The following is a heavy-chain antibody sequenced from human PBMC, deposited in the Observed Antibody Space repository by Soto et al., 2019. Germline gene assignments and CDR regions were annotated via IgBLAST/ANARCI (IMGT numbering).Heavy chain of an antibody. CDR1: GCSISSYY. V-gene: IGHV4-59*01. J-gene: IGHJ3*02. CDR3: ARDRPGQYYDFWSGEGDAFDI. Sequence: PSETLSLTCPVSGCSISSYYWSWIRQPPGKGLEWIGYIYYSGSTNYNPSLKSRVTISVDTSKNQFSLKLSSVTAADTAVYYCARDRPGQYYDFWSGEGDAFDIWGQGTMVTVSS. D-gene: IGHD3-3*01. CDR2: IYYSGST.